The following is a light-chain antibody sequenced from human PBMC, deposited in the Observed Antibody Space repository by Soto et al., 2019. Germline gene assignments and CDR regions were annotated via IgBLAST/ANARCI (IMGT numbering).Light chain of an antibody. CDR3: QQAYSFPIT. J-gene: IGKJ5*01. V-gene: IGKV1D-12*01. CDR2: GAS. CDR1: QDIAGY. Sequence: DIQVTQSPSPVSASVGDRVTITCQSSQDIAGYLAWYQHKPGRTPELMIHGASRLQSGVPARFSGSGSGTDCTLSINSLQPEDFATYYCQQAYSFPITLGQGTRLEIK.